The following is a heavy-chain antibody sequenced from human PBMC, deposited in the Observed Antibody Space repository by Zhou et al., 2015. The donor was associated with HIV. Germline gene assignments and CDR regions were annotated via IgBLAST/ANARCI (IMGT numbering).Heavy chain of an antibody. V-gene: IGHV3-11*01. J-gene: IGHJ6*02. D-gene: IGHD2-8*01. CDR3: VRDASFYTNAQGGMDV. CDR1: GFTFSDFY. CDR2: ISKSGDTI. Sequence: QVQLVDSGGGLVKPGGSLRLSCAASGFTFSDFYMSWIRQAPGKGLEWVSYISKSGDTIFYTDSVKGRFTISRDNAKNSLYLQMSSLRAEDTAIYYCVRDASFYTNAQGGMDVWGQGDHGHRLL.